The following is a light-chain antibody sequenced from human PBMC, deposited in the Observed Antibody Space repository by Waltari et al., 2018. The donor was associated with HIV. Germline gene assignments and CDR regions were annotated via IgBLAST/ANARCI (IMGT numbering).Light chain of an antibody. CDR1: SSDVGGYNY. CDR2: DAI. Sequence: QSALTQPPSASGSPGQSVTLSCTGTSSDVGGYNYVSWHQQHPGKAPKLMIYDAIKGPSGVPDRFSGSTSGNTASLTVSGLQPEDEADYYCSSHAGSKVVFGGGTRLTVL. J-gene: IGLJ2*01. CDR3: SSHAGSKVV. V-gene: IGLV2-8*01.